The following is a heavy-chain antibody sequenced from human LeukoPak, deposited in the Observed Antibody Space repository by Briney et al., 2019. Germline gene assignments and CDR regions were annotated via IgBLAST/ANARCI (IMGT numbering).Heavy chain of an antibody. V-gene: IGHV5-51*01. D-gene: IGHD3-9*01. CDR1: GSNFTSYW. Sequence: KHGESLQISCEGAGSNFTSYWIGWGRQLPGKGMEWMGIIYPGESDTRDSPSLQGQVNISDDKSSRTCSREGGGLKASDTAMYYCARPPLDSYDILTGYENDYWGQGTLVTVSS. CDR2: IYPGESDT. J-gene: IGHJ4*02. CDR3: ARPPLDSYDILTGYENDY.